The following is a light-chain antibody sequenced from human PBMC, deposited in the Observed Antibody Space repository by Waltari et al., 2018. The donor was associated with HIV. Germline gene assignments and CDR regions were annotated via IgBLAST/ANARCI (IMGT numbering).Light chain of an antibody. CDR1: QSVSSSY. CDR3: QQYGSSPPFT. CDR2: GAS. Sequence: ELLLPQSPVTLSLSPGERATLSCRASQSVSSSYLAWYQQKPGQPPSLLIYGASSRATGIPDRFSGSGSGTDFTLTISRLEPEDFAVYYCQQYGSSPPFTFGPGTKVDIK. J-gene: IGKJ3*01. V-gene: IGKV3-20*01.